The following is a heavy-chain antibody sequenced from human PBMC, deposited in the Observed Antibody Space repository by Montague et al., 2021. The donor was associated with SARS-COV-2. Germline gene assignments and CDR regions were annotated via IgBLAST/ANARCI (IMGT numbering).Heavy chain of an antibody. D-gene: IGHD2-2*01. CDR1: GFTFSSYA. J-gene: IGHJ6*02. V-gene: IGHV3-23*01. CDR3: AMPYCSSTSCYYYYGMDV. Sequence: SLRLSCAASGFTFSSYAMSWVRQAPGKGLEWVSAISGSGGSTYYADSVKGRFTISRGNFKNTLYLQMNSLRAEDTAVYYCAMPYCSSTSCYYYYGMDVWGQGTTVTVSS. CDR2: ISGSGGST.